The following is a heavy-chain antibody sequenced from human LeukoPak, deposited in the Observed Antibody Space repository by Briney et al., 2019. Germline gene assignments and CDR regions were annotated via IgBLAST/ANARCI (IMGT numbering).Heavy chain of an antibody. V-gene: IGHV3-48*04. CDR1: GFTFSSYS. J-gene: IGHJ4*02. D-gene: IGHD4-11*01. Sequence: PGGSLRLSCAASGFTFSSYSMNWVRQAPGKGLEWVSYISSSSTTISYADSVKGRFTISRDNAKNTLYLQMNSLRAEDTAVYYCARSNQADDYWGQGTLVTVSS. CDR3: ARSNQADDY. CDR2: ISSSSTTI.